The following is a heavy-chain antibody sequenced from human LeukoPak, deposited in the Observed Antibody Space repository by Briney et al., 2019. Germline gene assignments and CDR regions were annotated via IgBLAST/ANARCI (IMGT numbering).Heavy chain of an antibody. CDR3: AALAGVQGLAYDPRDYFDS. V-gene: IGHV1-58*01. Sequence: SVTVSCKASGFTFTSSAVQWVRQARGQRLEWIGWIVLGSGNTNYAQQFQERVTITRDLSTSSTYLELSSLRSEDTAVYYCAALAGVQGLAYDPRDYFDSWGQGTLVTVSS. CDR1: GFTFTSSA. J-gene: IGHJ4*02. D-gene: IGHD7-27*01. CDR2: IVLGSGNT.